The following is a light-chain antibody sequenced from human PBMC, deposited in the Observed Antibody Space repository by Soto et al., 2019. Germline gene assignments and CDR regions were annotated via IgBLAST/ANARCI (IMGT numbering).Light chain of an antibody. Sequence: EIVLTQSPGTLSLSPGARATLSCRASQSVSSSYLAWYQQTPGQAPRLLIYGASRRATGIPDRFSGSGSGTDFTLTISRLEPEDFAVYYCQQYGSSPRTFGQGTKVDIK. CDR3: QQYGSSPRT. V-gene: IGKV3-20*01. J-gene: IGKJ1*01. CDR1: QSVSSSY. CDR2: GAS.